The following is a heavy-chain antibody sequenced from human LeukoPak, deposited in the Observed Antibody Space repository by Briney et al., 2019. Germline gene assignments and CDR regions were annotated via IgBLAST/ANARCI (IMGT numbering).Heavy chain of an antibody. CDR3: ARSYSYDSSGYYGAK. CDR1: TFTFTTYV. D-gene: IGHD3-22*01. V-gene: IGHV3-23*01. J-gene: IGHJ4*02. CDR2: TTASGDRT. Sequence: PGGSPRLSCAASTFTFTTYVMGWVRQAPGRGLEWVSVTTASGDRTYYADSVKGRFTISRDNSKNTLYLQMDSLRAEDTAVYYCARSYSYDSSGYYGAKWGQGTLVTVSS.